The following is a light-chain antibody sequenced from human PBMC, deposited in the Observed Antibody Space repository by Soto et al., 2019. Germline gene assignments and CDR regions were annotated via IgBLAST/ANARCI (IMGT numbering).Light chain of an antibody. V-gene: IGLV1-40*01. Sequence: QSALTQPPSVSGAPGQTVTISCTGSSSNIGARYEVHWYQQLPGTAPKLLIYEDMKRPSGIPDRFSGSKSGASASLAITGLLSEDEAEYYCQSYDSSLSAVVFGGGTQLTVL. CDR2: EDM. CDR3: QSYDSSLSAVV. CDR1: SSNIGARYE. J-gene: IGLJ2*01.